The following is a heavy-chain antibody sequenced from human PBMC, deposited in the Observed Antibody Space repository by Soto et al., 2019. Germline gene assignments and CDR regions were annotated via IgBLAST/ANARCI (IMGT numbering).Heavy chain of an antibody. J-gene: IGHJ5*02. CDR2: IYYSGST. Sequence: SETLSLTCTVSGGSISSYDWSRIRQPPGKGLEWIGYIYYSGSTNYNPPLKSRVTISVDTSKNQFSLKLSSVTAADTAVYYCARGPLEMATIRANWFDPWGPGTLVT. D-gene: IGHD5-12*01. CDR1: GGSISSYD. V-gene: IGHV4-59*01. CDR3: ARGPLEMATIRANWFDP.